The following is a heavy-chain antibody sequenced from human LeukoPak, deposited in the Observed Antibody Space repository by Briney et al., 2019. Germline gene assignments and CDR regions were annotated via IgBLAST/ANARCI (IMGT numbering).Heavy chain of an antibody. J-gene: IGHJ4*02. V-gene: IGHV1-24*01. CDR1: GYTLTELS. Sequence: ASVKVSCKVSGYTLTELSMHWVRQAPGKGLEWMGGFDPEDGETIYAQKFQGRVTMTEDTSTDTAYMELSSLRSEDTAVYYCATVPQDPVLLWYWGQGTLVTVSS. D-gene: IGHD2-21*01. CDR3: ATVPQDPVLLWY. CDR2: FDPEDGET.